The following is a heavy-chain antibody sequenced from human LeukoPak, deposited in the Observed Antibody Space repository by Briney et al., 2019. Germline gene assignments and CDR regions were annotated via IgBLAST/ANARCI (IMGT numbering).Heavy chain of an antibody. D-gene: IGHD3-16*02. CDR2: ISSSGSTI. J-gene: IGHJ4*02. CDR3: ARFQGGAYDYVWGSYRYYYFDY. V-gene: IGHV3-48*03. CDR1: GFTFSSYE. Sequence: PGGSLRLSCAASGFTFSSYEMNWVRQAPGKGLEWVSYISSSGSTIYYADSVKGRFTISRDNAKNSLYLQMNSLRAEDTAVYYCARFQGGAYDYVWGSYRYYYFDYWGQGTLVTVSS.